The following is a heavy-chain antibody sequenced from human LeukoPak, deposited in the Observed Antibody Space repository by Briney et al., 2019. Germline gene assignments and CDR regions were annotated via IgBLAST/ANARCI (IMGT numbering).Heavy chain of an antibody. CDR1: AYTFTTYY. CDR3: ARGQLSVTYFHY. Sequence: ASVKVSCKASAYTFTTYYIHWVRQAPGQGLRWMGIIDPSGGSTSYSQKYQGRVTMTRDTSTTTVYMELSSLRSEDTAIYYCARGQLSVTYFHYWGQGALVTVSS. J-gene: IGHJ4*02. V-gene: IGHV1-46*01. CDR2: IDPSGGST. D-gene: IGHD2-21*02.